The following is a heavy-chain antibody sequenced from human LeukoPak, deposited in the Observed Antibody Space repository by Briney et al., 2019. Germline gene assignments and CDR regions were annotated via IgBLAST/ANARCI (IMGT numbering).Heavy chain of an antibody. J-gene: IGHJ4*02. CDR1: GFTFSAYA. V-gene: IGHV3-21*01. D-gene: IGHD2-21*01. CDR3: ARDERRCSDGTNCYLGDY. Sequence: PGGSLRLSCEGSGFTFSAYAMSWVRQAPGKGLEWVSAISRTSYSIYYADAVRGRFTVSRDNARSVVYLQMNSLRADDSAVYYCARDERRCSDGTNCYLGDYWGQGTLVTVSS. CDR2: ISRTSYSI.